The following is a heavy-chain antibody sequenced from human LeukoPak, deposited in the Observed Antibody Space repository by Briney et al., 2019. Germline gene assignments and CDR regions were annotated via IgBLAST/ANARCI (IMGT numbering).Heavy chain of an antibody. CDR2: IRSKAYGGTT. CDR3: TRARIAAPPGDY. CDR1: GFTFSKYA. J-gene: IGHJ4*02. D-gene: IGHD6-13*01. V-gene: IGHV3-49*04. Sequence: GGSLRLSCAASGFTFSKYAMNWVRQAPGKGLEWVGFIRSKAYGGTTEYAASVKGRFTISRDDSKSIAYLQMNSLKTEDTAVYYCTRARIAAPPGDYWGQGTLVTVSS.